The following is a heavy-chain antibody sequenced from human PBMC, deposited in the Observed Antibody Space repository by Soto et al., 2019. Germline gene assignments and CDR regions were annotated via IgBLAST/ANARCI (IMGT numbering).Heavy chain of an antibody. Sequence: SETLSLTCTVSGGSISSGDYYWSWIRQPPGKGLEWIGYIYYSGSTYYNPSLKSRVTISVDTSKNQFSLKLSSVTAADTAVYYCARYIVVVPAAKFLSLRRKPKDGMAFCGQGTTVTVSS. V-gene: IGHV4-30-4*01. CDR1: GGSISSGDYY. CDR3: ARYIVVVPAAKFLSLRRKPKDGMAF. CDR2: IYYSGST. J-gene: IGHJ6*01. D-gene: IGHD2-2*01.